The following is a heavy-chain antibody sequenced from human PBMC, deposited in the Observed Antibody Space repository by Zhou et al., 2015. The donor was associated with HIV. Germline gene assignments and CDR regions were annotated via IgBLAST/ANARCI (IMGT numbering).Heavy chain of an antibody. J-gene: IGHJ3*01. CDR2: LIPTFDAE. CDR1: GGTFSSHG. V-gene: IGHV1-69*06. D-gene: IGHD3-22*01. CDR3: ARNSGNYDFAFDV. Sequence: QVLLVQSGSEVRKPGSSVSVSCKASGGTFSSHGISWVRQAPGQGLEWMGRLIPTFDAEDHAQKFRGRLTISADKSTGAVYMELSTLRSEDAAVYYCARNSGNYDFAFDVWGQGTRLIVSS.